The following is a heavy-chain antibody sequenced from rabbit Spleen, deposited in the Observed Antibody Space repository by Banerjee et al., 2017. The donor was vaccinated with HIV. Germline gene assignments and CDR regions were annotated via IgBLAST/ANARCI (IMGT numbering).Heavy chain of an antibody. CDR1: GFAFTTYYM. CDR2: IDPVFGST. Sequence: QEQLKETGGGLVQPEGSLTLSCKASGFAFTTYYMSWVRQAPGKGLEWIGSIDPVFGSTDYARWAKGRFTISKTSSTTVTLQMTSLTAADTATYFCARVPRYYIYGYAGYAYGIVFNLWGPHPRHRL. CDR3: ARVPRYYIYGYAGYAYGIVFNL. V-gene: IGHV1S45*01. J-gene: IGHJ4*01. D-gene: IGHD6-1*01.